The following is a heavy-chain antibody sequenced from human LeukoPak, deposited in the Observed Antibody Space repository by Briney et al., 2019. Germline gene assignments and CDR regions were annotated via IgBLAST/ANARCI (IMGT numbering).Heavy chain of an antibody. CDR2: ISGSGGST. V-gene: IGHV3-23*01. Sequence: PGGSLRLSCAASGFTFSSYAMSWVRQAPGKGLEWVSAISGSGGSTYYADSVKGRFTISRDNSKNTLYLQMNSLRAEDTAVYYCARDLSGSYDLGFDYWGQGTLVTVSS. CDR3: ARDLSGSYDLGFDY. J-gene: IGHJ4*02. D-gene: IGHD1-26*01. CDR1: GFTFSSYA.